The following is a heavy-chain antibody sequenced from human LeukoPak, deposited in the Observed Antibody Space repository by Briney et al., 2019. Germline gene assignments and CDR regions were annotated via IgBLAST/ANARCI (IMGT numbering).Heavy chain of an antibody. CDR2: IYHSGST. V-gene: IGHV4-59*01. CDR1: GDFISSYY. CDR3: ARDSGSGSWYDY. J-gene: IGHJ4*02. D-gene: IGHD6-13*01. Sequence: PSETLSLTCTVSGDFISSYYWSWIRQSPGKGLEWIGYIYHSGSTNYNPPLKSRVTISIDTSKNQFSLKLSSVTAADTAVYYGARDSGSGSWYDYWGQGTLVTVSS.